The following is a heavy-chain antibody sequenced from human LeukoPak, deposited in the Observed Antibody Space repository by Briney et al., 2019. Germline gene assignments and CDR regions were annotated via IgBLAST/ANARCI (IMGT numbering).Heavy chain of an antibody. Sequence: ASVKVSCKASGYTFTGYYMHWVRQAPGQGLEWMGWINPNSGGTNYAQKFQGRVTMTRDTSISTAYMELSRLRSDDTAVYYCARAYCSSTGCGWFDPWGQGTLVTVSS. V-gene: IGHV1-2*02. CDR3: ARAYCSSTGCGWFDP. CDR1: GYTFTGYY. CDR2: INPNSGGT. D-gene: IGHD2-2*01. J-gene: IGHJ5*02.